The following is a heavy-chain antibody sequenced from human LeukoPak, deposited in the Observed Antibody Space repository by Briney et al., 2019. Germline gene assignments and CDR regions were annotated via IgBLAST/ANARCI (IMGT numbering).Heavy chain of an antibody. Sequence: SETLSLTCIVSGISISGPSWTWIRQSAGKGLEFIGRMYSSGSSDYNPSLRSRVTMSIDTSKSHFSLSLSSVTAADTAVYYCARGVNWAFDIWGRGTMVTVSS. D-gene: IGHD3-16*01. J-gene: IGHJ3*02. CDR2: MYSSGSS. CDR1: GISISGPS. CDR3: ARGVNWAFDI. V-gene: IGHV4-4*07.